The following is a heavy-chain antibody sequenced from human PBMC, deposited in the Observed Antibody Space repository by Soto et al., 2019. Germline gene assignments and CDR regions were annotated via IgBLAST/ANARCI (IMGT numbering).Heavy chain of an antibody. CDR2: IIPIFGAA. Sequence: SVKVSCKASGGTFSSYAISWVRQAPGQGLEWMGGIIPIFGAANYAQKFQDRVTITADESTSTAYMELSSLRSEDTAVYYCARDSVPQKTEGAFDIWGQGTMVTVSS. CDR1: GGTFSSYA. J-gene: IGHJ3*02. D-gene: IGHD6-6*01. CDR3: ARDSVPQKTEGAFDI. V-gene: IGHV1-69*13.